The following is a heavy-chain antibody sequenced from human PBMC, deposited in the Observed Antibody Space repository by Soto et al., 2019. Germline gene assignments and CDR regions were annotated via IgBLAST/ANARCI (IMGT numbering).Heavy chain of an antibody. J-gene: IGHJ4*02. D-gene: IGHD6-6*01. Sequence: GGSLRLSCAASGFTVSSNYMSWVRQAPGKGLEWVSVIYSGGSTYYADSVKGRFTISRDNSKNTLYLQMNSLRAEDTAVYYCAREGSSSLSGIDYWGQGTLVTVSS. V-gene: IGHV3-66*01. CDR3: AREGSSSLSGIDY. CDR2: IYSGGST. CDR1: GFTVSSNY.